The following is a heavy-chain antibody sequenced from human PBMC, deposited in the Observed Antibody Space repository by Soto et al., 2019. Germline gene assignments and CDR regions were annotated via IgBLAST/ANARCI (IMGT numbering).Heavy chain of an antibody. CDR2: ISWNSGSI. V-gene: IGHV3-9*01. CDR1: GFTFDDYA. J-gene: IGHJ4*02. CDR3: AKDSGSIAARPSVY. D-gene: IGHD6-6*01. Sequence: GGSLRLSCAASGFTFDDYAMHWVRQAPGKGLEWVSGISWNSGSIGYADSVKGRFTISRDNAKNSLYLQMNSLRAEDTALYYCAKDSGSIAARPSVYWGQGTLVTVSS.